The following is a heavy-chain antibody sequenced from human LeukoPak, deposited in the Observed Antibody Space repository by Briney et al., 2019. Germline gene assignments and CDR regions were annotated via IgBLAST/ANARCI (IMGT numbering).Heavy chain of an antibody. CDR3: AREVGGSAFDI. Sequence: GGSLRLSGAASGFTFSSYIMNWVRQAPGKRLEWVSSINILSNYIYYADSVKGRFTISRHNSKNTLYLQMNSLRAEDTAVYYCAREVGGSAFDIWGQGTMVTVSS. D-gene: IGHD3-16*01. CDR2: INILSNYI. CDR1: GFTFSSYI. V-gene: IGHV3-21*04. J-gene: IGHJ3*02.